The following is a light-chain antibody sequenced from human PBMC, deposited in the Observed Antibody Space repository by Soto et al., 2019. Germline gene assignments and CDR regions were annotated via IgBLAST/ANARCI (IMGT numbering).Light chain of an antibody. J-gene: IGLJ2*01. CDR2: SNT. Sequence: QSVLTQPPSASGTPGQTIAISCSGGSSSIGSHTVNRYQQLPGTAPRLLIYSNTQRPSGVPDRFSGSKSGTSAYLAISGLQYEYEGDYYCAAWDDSLNSVVLGGRTKLTVL. CDR1: SSSIGSHT. CDR3: AAWDDSLNSVV. V-gene: IGLV1-44*01.